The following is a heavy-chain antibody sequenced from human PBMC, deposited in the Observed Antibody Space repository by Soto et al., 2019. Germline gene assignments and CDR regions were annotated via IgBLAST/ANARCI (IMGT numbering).Heavy chain of an antibody. V-gene: IGHV4-59*01. CDR3: AGGVRYYDSSGYYAGDAFDS. Sequence: SETLSLTCTVSGGSISSYYWSWIRQPPGKGLEWIGYIYYSGSTNYNPSLKSRVTISVDTSKNQFSLKLSSVTAADTAVYYCAGGVRYYDSSGYYAGDAFDSWGQGTMVTVSS. CDR2: IYYSGST. CDR1: GGSISSYY. D-gene: IGHD3-22*01. J-gene: IGHJ3*02.